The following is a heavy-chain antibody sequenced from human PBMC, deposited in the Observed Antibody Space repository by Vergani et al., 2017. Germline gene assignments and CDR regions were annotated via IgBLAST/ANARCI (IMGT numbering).Heavy chain of an antibody. D-gene: IGHD1-7*01. J-gene: IGHJ5*02. Sequence: QVHLVESGGGVVQPGRSLRLSCAASGFTFSNFGMHWVRQAPGKGLEWVALISYDGNNQYYADSVKGRFTISRDISKNTLYLQMNSLRAEDTAVYFCAKDMWDXIIGTTSRNDWFDPWGQGTLVTVSS. CDR1: GFTFSNFG. CDR3: AKDMWDXIIGTTSRNDWFDP. V-gene: IGHV3-30*18. CDR2: ISYDGNNQ.